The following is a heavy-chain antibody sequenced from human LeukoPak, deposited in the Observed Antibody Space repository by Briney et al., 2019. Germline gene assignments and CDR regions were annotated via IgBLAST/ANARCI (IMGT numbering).Heavy chain of an antibody. CDR2: IKQDGSEN. V-gene: IGHV3-7*01. CDR1: GFTFSSYW. Sequence: TGGSLRLSCVASGFTFSSYWMSWVRQAPGKGLEWVANIKQDGSENFYVDSVKGRFTISRDNAKNSLYLQMNSLRAEDTAVYYCVYGGSYYVAWGQGTLVTVSS. CDR3: VYGGSYYVA. J-gene: IGHJ5*02. D-gene: IGHD1-26*01.